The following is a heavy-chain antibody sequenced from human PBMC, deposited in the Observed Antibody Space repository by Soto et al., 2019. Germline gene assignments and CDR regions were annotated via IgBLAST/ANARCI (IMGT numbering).Heavy chain of an antibody. Sequence: QVQLVQSGAEVKKPGSSVKVSCKASGGNFRSYAISWVRQAPGHGLEWMGGIIPVFGTANYAQKLQDRVTITADEATSTDFMELSSRSTEGTTVSYCSSHRGCNYFVALYVGGQGTTVPVSS. CDR2: IIPVFGTA. D-gene: IGHD4-4*01. CDR3: SSHRGCNYFVALYV. CDR1: GGNFRSYA. V-gene: IGHV1-69*12. J-gene: IGHJ6*02.